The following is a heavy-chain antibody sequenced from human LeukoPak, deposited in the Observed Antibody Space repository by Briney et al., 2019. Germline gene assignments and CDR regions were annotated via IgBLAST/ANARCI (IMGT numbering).Heavy chain of an antibody. CDR1: GFTFSSYA. CDR3: AKDIRAAYYYDSSGYYWGLDY. Sequence: GGSLRLSCAASGFTFSSYAMSWVRQAPGKGLEWVSAISGSGGSTYYADSVKGRFTISRDNSKNTLYLQMNSLRAEDTAVYYCAKDIRAAYYYDSSGYYWGLDYWGQGTLVTVSS. J-gene: IGHJ4*02. CDR2: ISGSGGST. D-gene: IGHD3-22*01. V-gene: IGHV3-23*01.